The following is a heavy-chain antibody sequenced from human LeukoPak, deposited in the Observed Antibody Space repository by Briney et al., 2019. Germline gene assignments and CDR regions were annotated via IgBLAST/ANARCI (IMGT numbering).Heavy chain of an antibody. D-gene: IGHD6-13*01. Sequence: ASVTVSCKASGGTFSSYAISWVRQAPGQGLEWMGGIIPIFGTANYAQKFQGRVTITADESTSTAYMELSSLRSEDTAVYYCAREARIAAAGPPDWFDPWGQGTLVTVSS. J-gene: IGHJ5*02. CDR2: IIPIFGTA. CDR1: GGTFSSYA. CDR3: AREARIAAAGPPDWFDP. V-gene: IGHV1-69*13.